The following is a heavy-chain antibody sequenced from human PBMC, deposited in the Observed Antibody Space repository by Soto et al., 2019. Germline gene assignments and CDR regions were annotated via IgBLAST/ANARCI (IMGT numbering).Heavy chain of an antibody. V-gene: IGHV3-21*01. CDR3: ARGRYALGV. Sequence: GSLRISCAASVFTFIYYTVHWVRRAPGKGLEWVSSTSGGTVFYYADSVRGRFAISRDDTENSLHLQMNSLRVEDTAMYYCARGRYALGVWGQGTTVTVSS. J-gene: IGHJ6*02. D-gene: IGHD3-9*01. CDR1: VFTFIYYT. CDR2: TSGGTVF.